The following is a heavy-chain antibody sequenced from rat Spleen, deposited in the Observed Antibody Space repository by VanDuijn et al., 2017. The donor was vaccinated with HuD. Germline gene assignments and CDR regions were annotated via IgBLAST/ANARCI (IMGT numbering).Heavy chain of an antibody. CDR1: GFTFSSYW. V-gene: IGHV5-58*01. CDR3: TGSKPNWFAY. D-gene: IGHD5-1*01. CDR2: ISPDGGST. J-gene: IGHJ3*01. Sequence: EVQLVESGGGLVQPGRSLKLSCVASGFTFSSYWMFWIRQAPGEGLEWLSSISPDGGSTYYPDSMKGRFTISRDNAENTGYLQMTNLKSEDTAMYYCTGSKPNWFAYWGQGTLVTVSS.